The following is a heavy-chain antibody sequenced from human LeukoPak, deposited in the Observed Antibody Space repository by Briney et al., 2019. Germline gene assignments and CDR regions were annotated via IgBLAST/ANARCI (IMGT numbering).Heavy chain of an antibody. Sequence: ASVKVSCKASGGTFRNYGVSWVRPAPGQGLDWMGGIIPVFGTANYAQKSQDRVTITADEYRSIVYMEVSSLRSEDTAVYYCARGYIVVVPGAMDVWGQGTTVTVSS. CDR3: ARGYIVVVPGAMDV. CDR1: GGTFRNYG. V-gene: IGHV1-69*13. CDR2: IIPVFGTA. D-gene: IGHD2-2*01. J-gene: IGHJ6*02.